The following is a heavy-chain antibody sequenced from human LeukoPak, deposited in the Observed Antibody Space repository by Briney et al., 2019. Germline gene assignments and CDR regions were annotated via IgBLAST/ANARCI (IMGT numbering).Heavy chain of an antibody. CDR3: ARSLGGNPDY. J-gene: IGHJ4*02. CDR1: GFTVSSSY. V-gene: IGHV3-53*01. CDR2: IYSGSNT. D-gene: IGHD4-23*01. Sequence: PGGSLRLSCVLSGFTVSSSYMAWVRQAPGKGLEWVSVIYSGSNTYCADSVKGRFTISRDNSENTVYLQMNSLRAEDTAVYYCARSLGGNPDYWGQGTLVTVSS.